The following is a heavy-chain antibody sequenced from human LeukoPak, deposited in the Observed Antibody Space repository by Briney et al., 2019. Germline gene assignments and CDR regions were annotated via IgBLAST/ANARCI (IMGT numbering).Heavy chain of an antibody. CDR2: VSGDGGST. V-gene: IGHV3-43*02. CDR3: AKTPGVVSP. D-gene: IGHD3-22*01. Sequence: GGSLRLSCAASGFTFEDYGMHWVRQAPGKGLEWVSLVSGDGGSTYYADSVKGRFTISRDNSKNTVYLQLNSLRPEDTAVYYCAKTPGVVSPRGQGTLVTVSS. CDR1: GFTFEDYG. J-gene: IGHJ5*02.